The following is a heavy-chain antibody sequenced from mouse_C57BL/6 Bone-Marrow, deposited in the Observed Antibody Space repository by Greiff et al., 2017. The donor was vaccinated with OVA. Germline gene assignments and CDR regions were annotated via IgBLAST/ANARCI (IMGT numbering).Heavy chain of an antibody. J-gene: IGHJ3*01. D-gene: IGHD2-4*01. CDR3: AKWGLRAWFAY. Sequence: QVQLQQPGAELVKPGASVKLSCKASGYTFTSYWMHWVKQRPGQGLEWIGMIHPNSGSTNYNEKFKSKATLTVDKSSSTAYMQLSSLTSEDSAVYYGAKWGLRAWFAYWGQGTLVTVSA. V-gene: IGHV1-64*01. CDR1: GYTFTSYW. CDR2: IHPNSGST.